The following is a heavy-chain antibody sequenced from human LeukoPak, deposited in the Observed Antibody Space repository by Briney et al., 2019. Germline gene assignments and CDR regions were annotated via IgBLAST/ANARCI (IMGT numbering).Heavy chain of an antibody. CDR2: IKEDGSEK. D-gene: IGHD3-9*01. J-gene: IGHJ4*02. V-gene: IGHV3-7*01. CDR1: GFTFSSHW. CDR3: ARDKARDDILTGSLFDY. Sequence: GGSLRLSCAASGFTFSSHWMTWVRQAPGKGLEWVANIKEDGSEKYYVDSVKGRFTISRDNAKNSLYLQMNSLRAEDTAVYYCARDKARDDILTGSLFDYWGQGTLVTVSS.